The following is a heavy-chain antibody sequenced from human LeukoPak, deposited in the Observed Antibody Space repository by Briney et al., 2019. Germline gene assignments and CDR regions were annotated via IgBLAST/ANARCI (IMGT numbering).Heavy chain of an antibody. J-gene: IGHJ4*02. CDR2: ISGSGGST. CDR3: AKIIVVVPAAAYRDDY. CDR1: GFTFSSYA. V-gene: IGHV3-23*01. Sequence: GGSLRLSCAASGFTFSSYAMSWVRQAPGKGLEWVSAISGSGGSTYYADSVKGRFTISRDNSKNTLYLQTNSLRAEDTAVYYCAKIIVVVPAAAYRDDYWGQGTLVTVSS. D-gene: IGHD2-2*01.